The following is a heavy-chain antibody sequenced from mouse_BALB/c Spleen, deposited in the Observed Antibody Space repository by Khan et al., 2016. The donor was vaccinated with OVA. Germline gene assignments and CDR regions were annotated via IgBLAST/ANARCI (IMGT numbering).Heavy chain of an antibody. CDR2: ITYSGST. CDR1: GYSVTSDYA. J-gene: IGHJ4*01. Sequence: EVELEVSGPGLVKPSQSLSLTCTVTGYSVTSDYAWNWIRQFPGNKLEWMGYITYSGSTSYNPSLKSRISITRDTSKNQFFLQLNSVTTEDTATYYCARDGSRYNYAMDYWGQGTSVTVSS. CDR3: ARDGSRYNYAMDY. V-gene: IGHV3-2*02. D-gene: IGHD2-3*01.